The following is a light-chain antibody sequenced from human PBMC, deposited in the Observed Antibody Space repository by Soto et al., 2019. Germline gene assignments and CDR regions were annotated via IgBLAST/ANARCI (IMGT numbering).Light chain of an antibody. Sequence: DLQMTQSPSSLSASVGDRVTITCRASQSISSYLNWYQQKPGKAPKLLIYAASSLQSGVPSRFSSIGSGTDFTLTISSQQPEDFATYYCQQIHSTPLTFGQGTKLEIK. CDR3: QQIHSTPLT. J-gene: IGKJ2*01. CDR1: QSISSY. V-gene: IGKV1-39*01. CDR2: AAS.